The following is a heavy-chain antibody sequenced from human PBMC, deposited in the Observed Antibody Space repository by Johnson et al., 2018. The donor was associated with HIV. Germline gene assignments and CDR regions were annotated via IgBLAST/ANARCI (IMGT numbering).Heavy chain of an antibody. J-gene: IGHJ3*02. CDR1: GFTFSNAW. D-gene: IGHD3-10*01. CDR2: IKSKVDGGTT. Sequence: VQLVESGGGLVKPGGSLRLSCAVSGFTFSNAWMRWVRQAPGKGLEWVGRIKSKVDGGTTDYAAPVKGRFNVSRDDSKNTLYLQMNSLRAEDTAVYYCARVLWFGELFSRAFDIWGHGTMVTVSS. V-gene: IGHV3-15*01. CDR3: ARVLWFGELFSRAFDI.